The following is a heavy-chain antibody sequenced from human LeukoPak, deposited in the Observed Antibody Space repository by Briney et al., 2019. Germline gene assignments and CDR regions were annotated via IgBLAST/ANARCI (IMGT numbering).Heavy chain of an antibody. J-gene: IGHJ4*02. CDR3: ARGTNPASMVDFDY. CDR2: IYYSGST. D-gene: IGHD2-8*01. Sequence: SETLSLTCTVSGGSISSGGYYWSWIRQHPGKGLEWIGYIYYSGSTYYNPSLKSRVTISVDTSKNQFSLKLSSVTAADTAVYYCARGTNPASMVDFDYWGQGTLVTVSS. CDR1: GGSISSGGYY. V-gene: IGHV4-31*03.